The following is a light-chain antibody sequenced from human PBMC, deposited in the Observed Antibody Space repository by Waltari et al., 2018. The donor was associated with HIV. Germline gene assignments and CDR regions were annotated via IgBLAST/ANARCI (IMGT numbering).Light chain of an antibody. Sequence: QSALTQPPSASGSPGQSVTIPCTGTSTDVPTYNYVSWYQQHPGEAPKLLIYEVNKRPAGVPYRFSGSKSGNTASLTVSGLQADDEADYYCTSYEGKNNLVFGGGTKLTVL. CDR1: STDVPTYNY. J-gene: IGLJ2*01. CDR2: EVN. CDR3: TSYEGKNNLV. V-gene: IGLV2-8*01.